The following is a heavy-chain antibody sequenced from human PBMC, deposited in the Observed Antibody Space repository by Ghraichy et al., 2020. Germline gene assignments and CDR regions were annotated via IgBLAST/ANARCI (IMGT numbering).Heavy chain of an antibody. J-gene: IGHJ3*02. CDR2: ISGSGGST. D-gene: IGHD2-15*01. V-gene: IGHV3-23*01. Sequence: GESLNISCAASGFTFSSYAMSWVRQAPGKGLEWVSAISGSGGSTYYADSVKGRFTISRDNSKNTLYLQMNSLRAEDTAVYYCAKVMRYSRNPIVVDAFDIWGQGTMVTVSS. CDR3: AKVMRYSRNPIVVDAFDI. CDR1: GFTFSSYA.